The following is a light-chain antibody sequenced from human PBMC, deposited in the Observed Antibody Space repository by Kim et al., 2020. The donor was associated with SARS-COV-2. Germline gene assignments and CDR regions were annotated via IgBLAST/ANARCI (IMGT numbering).Light chain of an antibody. V-gene: IGLV2-14*03. CDR2: VVT. CDR1: SSDVGGYNY. CDR3: STYTSSSPLD. J-gene: IGLJ1*01. Sequence: QSALTQPASVSGSPGQSITISCTGTSSDVGGYNYVSWYQQHPGKAPKLMIYVVTHRPSGVSNRFSGSKSGNTASLTISGLQAEDEADYYCSTYTSSSPLDFGTGAKVTVL.